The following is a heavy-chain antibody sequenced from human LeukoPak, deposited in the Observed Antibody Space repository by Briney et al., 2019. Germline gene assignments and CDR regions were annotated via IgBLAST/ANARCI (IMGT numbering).Heavy chain of an antibody. J-gene: IGHJ6*02. V-gene: IGHV3-23*01. CDR3: ARESVTCMDV. D-gene: IGHD2/OR15-2a*01. CDR1: GFTFSNYA. Sequence: PGGSLRLSCAVSGFTFSNYAMSWVRQAPGKGLEWVSGISGSGGSTNYADSVKGRFTISRDNAKNSLYLQMNSLRAEDTAVYYCARESVTCMDVRGQGTTVTVSS. CDR2: ISGSGGST.